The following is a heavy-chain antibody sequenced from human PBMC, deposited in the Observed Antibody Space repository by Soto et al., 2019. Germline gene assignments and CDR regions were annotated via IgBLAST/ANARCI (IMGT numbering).Heavy chain of an antibody. J-gene: IGHJ4*02. Sequence: QVQLQESGPGLVKPSQTLSLTCTVSGGSISSGDYKWSWIRQPPGKGLEWIGYIYYSGYNYNNPSLKSRVTMSVDTSKNLFSLKLSSVTAADTAGYYCARSDTYVPFEYWGQGTLVTVSS. CDR2: IYYSGYN. CDR3: ARSDTYVPFEY. V-gene: IGHV4-30-4*01. D-gene: IGHD2-2*02. CDR1: GGSISSGDYK.